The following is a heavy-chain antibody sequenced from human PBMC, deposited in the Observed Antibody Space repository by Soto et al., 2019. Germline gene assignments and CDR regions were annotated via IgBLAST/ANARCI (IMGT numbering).Heavy chain of an antibody. CDR2: INSDGSST. CDR1: GFTFSRYP. D-gene: IGHD3-16*01. Sequence: GGSVRLSCAASGFTFSRYPMHWVRQAPGKGLVWVSRINSDGSSTRYADSVKGRFTVSRDNAKNTPYLEMNSLRAEDTAVYYCARGSSYALGYWGQGTLVTVSS. CDR3: ARGSSYALGY. V-gene: IGHV3-74*01. J-gene: IGHJ4*02.